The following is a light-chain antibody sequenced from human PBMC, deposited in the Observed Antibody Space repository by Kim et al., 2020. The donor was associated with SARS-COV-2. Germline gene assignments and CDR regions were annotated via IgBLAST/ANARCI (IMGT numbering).Light chain of an antibody. CDR2: GAS. CDR1: QSVSSSY. J-gene: IGKJ1*01. V-gene: IGKV3-20*01. CDR3: QQYGSSLLT. Sequence: SPGDRATLSCRASQSVSSSYLAWYQQKPGQAPRLLIYGASSRATGIPDRFSGSGSGTDFTLTISRLEPEDFAVYYCQQYGSSLLTFGQGTKVDIK.